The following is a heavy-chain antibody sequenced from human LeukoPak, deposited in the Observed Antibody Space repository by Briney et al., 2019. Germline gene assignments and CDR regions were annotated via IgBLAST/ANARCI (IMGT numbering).Heavy chain of an antibody. CDR3: ARHFPKAAMVTSFDY. Sequence: KASETLSLTCTVSGGSISSRSYYWGWIRQPPGKGLEWIGSIYYSGSTYYNPSLKSRVTISVDTSKNQFSLKLSSVTAADTAVYYCARHFPKAAMVTSFDYWGQGTLVTVSS. D-gene: IGHD5-18*01. CDR2: IYYSGST. J-gene: IGHJ4*02. V-gene: IGHV4-39*01. CDR1: GGSISSRSYY.